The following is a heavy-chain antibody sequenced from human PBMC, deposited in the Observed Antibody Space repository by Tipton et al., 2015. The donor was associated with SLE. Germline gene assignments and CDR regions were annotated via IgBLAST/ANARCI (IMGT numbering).Heavy chain of an antibody. V-gene: IGHV4-59*01. CDR2: ISYSGNT. CDR3: ARGGLGSDLRGSIYLGL. D-gene: IGHD7-27*01. CDR1: GTSISGYY. Sequence: GLVKPSETLSLTCTVSGTSISGYYWNWIRQPPGRGLEWVGYISYSGNTNYNPSLKRRVTISVDTSKTHFSLNLSSVTAADTAVYYCARGGLGSDLRGSIYLGLWGQGALVTVSS. J-gene: IGHJ1*01.